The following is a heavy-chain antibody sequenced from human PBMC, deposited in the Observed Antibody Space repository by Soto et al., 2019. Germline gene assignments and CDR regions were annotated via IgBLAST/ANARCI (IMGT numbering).Heavy chain of an antibody. CDR1: GFTFSSYA. Sequence: EVQLLESGGGLVQPGGSLRLSCAASGFTFSSYAMSWVRQAPVKGLEWVSAISGSGGSTYYADSVKGRFTISRDNSKNTLYLQMNSLRAEDTAVYYCAKESIYCSGGSCYSGELEPWGQGTLVTVSS. J-gene: IGHJ5*02. CDR3: AKESIYCSGGSCYSGELEP. CDR2: ISGSGGST. D-gene: IGHD2-15*01. V-gene: IGHV3-23*01.